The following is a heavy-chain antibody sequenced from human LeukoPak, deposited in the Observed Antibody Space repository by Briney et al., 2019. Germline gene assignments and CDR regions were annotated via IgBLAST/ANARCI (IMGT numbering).Heavy chain of an antibody. CDR3: AKRQLGENYYYGSGTYLDY. CDR1: GFTFQSYG. D-gene: IGHD3-10*01. V-gene: IGHV3-23*01. J-gene: IGHJ4*02. Sequence: PGGSLRLSCAASGFTFQSYGMSWVRQAPGKGPEWVSTISGRGDATYYADSVKGRFTISRDNSKNTLYLQMNSLGAEDTAVYYCAKRQLGENYYYGSGTYLDYWGQGTLVTVSS. CDR2: ISGRGDAT.